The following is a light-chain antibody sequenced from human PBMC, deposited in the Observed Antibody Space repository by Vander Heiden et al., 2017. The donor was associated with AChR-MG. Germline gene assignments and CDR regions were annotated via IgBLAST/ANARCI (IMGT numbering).Light chain of an antibody. CDR2: GKT. Sequence: QSALTQPPSVSGAPGQRVTISCTGSSSNIGAGYDVHWYQQLPGTAPKLLIFGKTYRPSGVTERFSGSKSGTSASLAITGRQAEDEADYYCQSYDSSLSMVFGGGTKLTVL. CDR1: SSNIGAGYD. CDR3: QSYDSSLSMV. J-gene: IGLJ2*01. V-gene: IGLV1-40*01.